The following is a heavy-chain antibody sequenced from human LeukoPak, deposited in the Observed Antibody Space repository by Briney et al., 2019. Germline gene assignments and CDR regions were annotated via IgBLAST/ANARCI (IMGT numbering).Heavy chain of an antibody. D-gene: IGHD5-18*01. J-gene: IGHJ6*02. CDR2: IKQDGSEK. V-gene: IGHV3-7*03. CDR1: GFTFSSYW. Sequence: PGGSLRLSCAASGFTFSSYWMSWVRQAPGKGLEWVANIKQDGSEKYYVDSVKGRFTISRDNAKNSLYLQMNSLRAEDTAVYYCASRMSRRGYSCGQSPVDVWGQGTTVTVSS. CDR3: ASRMSRRGYSCGQSPVDV.